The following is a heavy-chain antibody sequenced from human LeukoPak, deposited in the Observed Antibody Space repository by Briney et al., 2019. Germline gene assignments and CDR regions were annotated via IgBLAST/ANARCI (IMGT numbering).Heavy chain of an antibody. CDR3: ARSLSSSWWRGPFDY. V-gene: IGHV4-59*12. D-gene: IGHD6-13*01. CDR2: IYYSGST. CDR1: GGSISSYY. Sequence: PSETLSLTCTVSGGSISSYYWSWIRQPPGKGLEWIGYIYYSGSTNYNPSLKSRVTISVDTSKNQFSLKLSSVTAADTAVYYCARSLSSSWWRGPFDYWGQGTLVTVSS. J-gene: IGHJ4*02.